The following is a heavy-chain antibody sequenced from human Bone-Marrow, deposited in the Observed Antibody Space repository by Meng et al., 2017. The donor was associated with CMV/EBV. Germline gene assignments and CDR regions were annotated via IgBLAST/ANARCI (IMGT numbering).Heavy chain of an antibody. CDR3: ARGYTYGSLYFDS. CDR2: IYPGDSDT. D-gene: IGHD5-18*01. CDR1: GYSFTSYW. Sequence: GGSLRLSCKGSGYSFTSYWIGWVRQMPGKGLEWMGIIYPGDSDTRYSPSFQGQVTISRDNSRNTVYLLMNNLRPEDSAVYYCARGYTYGSLYFDSWGQGTTVTVSS. J-gene: IGHJ4*02. V-gene: IGHV5-51*01.